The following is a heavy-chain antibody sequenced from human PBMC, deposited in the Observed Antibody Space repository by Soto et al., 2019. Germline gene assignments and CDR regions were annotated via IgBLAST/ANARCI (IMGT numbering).Heavy chain of an antibody. D-gene: IGHD3-3*01. CDR1: GGSISSGDYY. Sequence: SETLSLTCTVSGGSISSGDYYWSWIRQPPGKGLEWIGYIYYSGSTYYNPSLKSRVTISVDTSKNQFSLKLSSVTAADTAVYYCAAFYLPWEEYDFWTTPGDYFDYWGQGTLVTVSS. V-gene: IGHV4-30-4*01. CDR2: IYYSGST. J-gene: IGHJ4*02. CDR3: AAFYLPWEEYDFWTTPGDYFDY.